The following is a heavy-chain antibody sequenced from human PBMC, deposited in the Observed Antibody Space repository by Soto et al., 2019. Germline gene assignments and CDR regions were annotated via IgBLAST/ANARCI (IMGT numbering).Heavy chain of an antibody. Sequence: QVHLQESGPGLVKPSDTLSLTCAVSGYSISTSSWWGWIRQPPGKGLEWIGYINYSGSTYYNASLTSRVTMSVDTFKNQFSLKLSSVTAVDTAVYDCARTPRLAAAEFAYWCQGTMVTVSS. D-gene: IGHD6-13*01. V-gene: IGHV4-28*01. CDR1: GYSISTSSW. J-gene: IGHJ4*02. CDR3: ARTPRLAAAEFAY. CDR2: INYSGST.